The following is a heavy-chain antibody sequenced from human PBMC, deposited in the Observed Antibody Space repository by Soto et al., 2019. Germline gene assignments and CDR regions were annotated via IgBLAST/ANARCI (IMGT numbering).Heavy chain of an antibody. CDR3: ARTNTGFDKIQY. J-gene: IGHJ4*02. V-gene: IGHV4-59*01. D-gene: IGHD5-12*01. Sequence: PSETLSLTCSVSGDSMNGYYWSWILQPPGKALEWIAYISYSGNTNYNPSLKSRVTISIDTSKNHFSLKLSAVTTADTAVYYCARTNTGFDKIQYWGQGTLVTVS. CDR1: GDSMNGYY. CDR2: ISYSGNT.